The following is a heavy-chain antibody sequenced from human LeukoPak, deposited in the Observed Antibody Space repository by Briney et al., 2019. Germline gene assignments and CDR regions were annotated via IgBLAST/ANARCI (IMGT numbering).Heavy chain of an antibody. J-gene: IGHJ6*03. CDR3: ARRSLVYYYYYMDV. CDR2: IYYSGST. Sequence: PSETLSLTCTVSGGSISSGSYYWGWIRQPPGKGLEWIGSIYYSGSTYNNPSLKSRVTISVDTSKNQFSLKLSSVTAADTAVYYCARRSLVYYYYYMDVWGKGTTVTVSS. CDR1: GGSISSGSYY. D-gene: IGHD2-15*01. V-gene: IGHV4-39*01.